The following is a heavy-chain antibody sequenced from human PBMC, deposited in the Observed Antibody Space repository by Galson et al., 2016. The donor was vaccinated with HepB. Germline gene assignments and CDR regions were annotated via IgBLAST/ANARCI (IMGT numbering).Heavy chain of an antibody. D-gene: IGHD3-16*01. J-gene: IGHJ4*02. Sequence: TLSLTCTVSGVHMPNGGYFWSWIRQPPGKGLEWIGYIYYSGSTYYNPSLKSRVSVPVDNSENQFSLTLGSVTAADTAVYYCAREGGEGFDFWGQGTLVTVSS. CDR3: AREGGEGFDF. CDR1: GVHMPNGGYF. CDR2: IYYSGST. V-gene: IGHV4-31*03.